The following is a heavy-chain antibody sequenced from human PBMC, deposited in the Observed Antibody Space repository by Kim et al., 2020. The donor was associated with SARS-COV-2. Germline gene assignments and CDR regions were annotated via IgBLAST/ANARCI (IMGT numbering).Heavy chain of an antibody. J-gene: IGHJ6*02. Sequence: ASVKVSCKASGYTFTSYAIHWVRQAPGQGLEWMGWINAGNGTTKYSQKFRGRVTITRDTSASTAYMELSSLRFEDTAVYYCARVKEPQLTPPHSYGMDVWGQGTTVTGPS. CDR1: GYTFTSYA. D-gene: IGHD6-13*01. V-gene: IGHV1-3*01. CDR3: ARVKEPQLTPPHSYGMDV. CDR2: INAGNGTT.